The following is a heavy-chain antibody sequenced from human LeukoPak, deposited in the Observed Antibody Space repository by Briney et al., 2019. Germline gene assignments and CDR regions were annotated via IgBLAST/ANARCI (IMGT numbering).Heavy chain of an antibody. V-gene: IGHV1-46*01. CDR3: ARADRLRWKAATGYYFDY. Sequence: ASVKVSCKASGYTFTSNYIHWVRQAPGQGLEWMGMTYPRDGSTSYAQKFQGRVTVTRDTSTSTVHMELSGLRSEDTAVYYCARADRLRWKAATGYYFDYWGQGTLSPSPQ. J-gene: IGHJ4*02. D-gene: IGHD4-23*01. CDR1: GYTFTSNY. CDR2: TYPRDGST.